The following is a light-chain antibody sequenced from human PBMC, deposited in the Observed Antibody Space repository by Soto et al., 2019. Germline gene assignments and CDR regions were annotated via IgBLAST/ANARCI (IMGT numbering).Light chain of an antibody. CDR1: SGHSSYI. J-gene: IGLJ1*01. Sequence: QLVLTQSSSASASLGSSVKLTCTLSSGHSSYIIAWHQQQPGKAPRYLMKLEGSGSYNKGSGVPDRFSGSSSGADRYLTISNLQFEDEADYYSETWDSNTRVFGTGTKLTVL. CDR2: LEGSGSY. CDR3: ETWDSNTRV. V-gene: IGLV4-60*02.